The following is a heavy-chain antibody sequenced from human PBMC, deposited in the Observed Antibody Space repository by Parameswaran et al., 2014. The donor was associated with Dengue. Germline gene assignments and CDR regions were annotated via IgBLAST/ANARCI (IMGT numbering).Heavy chain of an antibody. CDR3: ARGLGRFDL. Sequence: VRQAPGKGLEYIGYVHYTGDTKYNPSLKSRLTISAETSKNQLSLKLTSVTAADTAVYYCARGLGRFDLWGRGTLVTVSS. J-gene: IGHJ2*01. V-gene: IGHV4-59*01. CDR2: VHYTGDT.